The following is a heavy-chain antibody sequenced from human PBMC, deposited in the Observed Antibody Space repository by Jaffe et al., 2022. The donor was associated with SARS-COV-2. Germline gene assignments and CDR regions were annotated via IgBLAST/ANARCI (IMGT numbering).Heavy chain of an antibody. D-gene: IGHD3-22*01. V-gene: IGHV2-5*01. CDR3: AHSVDHEISGLYQMYYFDY. Sequence: QISLKESGPTLVKPTQTLTLTCSFSGFSLTTKGEAVGWIRQPPGKALEWLALIYWNTDKQYSPSLKTRLTITRGTSKNQVVLTMTNMDPVDTATYYCAHSVDHEISGLYQMYYFDYWGRGTLVTVSS. CDR1: GFSLTTKGEA. J-gene: IGHJ4*02. CDR2: IYWNTDK.